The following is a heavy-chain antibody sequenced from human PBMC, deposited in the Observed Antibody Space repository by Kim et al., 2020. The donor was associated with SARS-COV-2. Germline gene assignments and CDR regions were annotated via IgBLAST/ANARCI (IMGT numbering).Heavy chain of an antibody. Sequence: GRFTISRDNAKNSLYLQMNSLRAEDTAVYYCARTPRRITIFGVVIRPIDYWGQGTLVTVSS. V-gene: IGHV3-11*06. D-gene: IGHD3-3*01. CDR3: ARTPRRITIFGVVIRPIDY. J-gene: IGHJ4*02.